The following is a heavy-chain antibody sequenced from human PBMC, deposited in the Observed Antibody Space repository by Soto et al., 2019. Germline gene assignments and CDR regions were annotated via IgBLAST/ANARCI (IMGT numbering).Heavy chain of an antibody. D-gene: IGHD4-17*01. V-gene: IGHV4-61*01. CDR1: GGSVSSGSYY. Sequence: QVQLQESGPGLVKPSETLSLTCTVSGGSVSSGSYYWSWIRQPPGKGLEWIGYIYYSGSTNYNPSLKSRVTISVDTSKNQFSLKLSSVTAADTAVYYCAREFYYGGLDYWGQGTLVTVSS. J-gene: IGHJ4*02. CDR3: AREFYYGGLDY. CDR2: IYYSGST.